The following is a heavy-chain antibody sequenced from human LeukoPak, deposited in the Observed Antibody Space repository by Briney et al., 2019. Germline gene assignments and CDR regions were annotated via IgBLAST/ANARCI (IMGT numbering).Heavy chain of an antibody. CDR2: ISYDGSNK. Sequence: GGSLRLSCAASGFTFSSYGMHWVRQAPGKGLEWVAVISYDGSNKYYADSVKGRFTISRDNSKNTLYLQMNSLGAEDTAVYYCAKGETGYCSGGSCYTEYWGQGTLVTVSS. V-gene: IGHV3-30*18. D-gene: IGHD2-15*01. CDR1: GFTFSSYG. CDR3: AKGETGYCSGGSCYTEY. J-gene: IGHJ4*02.